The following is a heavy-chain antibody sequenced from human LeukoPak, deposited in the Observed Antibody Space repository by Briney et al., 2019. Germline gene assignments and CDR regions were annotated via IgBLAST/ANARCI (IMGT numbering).Heavy chain of an antibody. D-gene: IGHD6-19*01. J-gene: IGHJ4*02. Sequence: PSETLSLTCTVSGGSISSGSYYWSWIRQPPGKGLEWIGYIYYSGSTNYNPSLKSRVTISVDTSKNQFSLKLSSVTAADTAVYYCARVSGWYFRLPYYFDYWGQGTLVTVSS. CDR2: IYYSGST. V-gene: IGHV4-61*01. CDR3: ARVSGWYFRLPYYFDY. CDR1: GGSISSGSYY.